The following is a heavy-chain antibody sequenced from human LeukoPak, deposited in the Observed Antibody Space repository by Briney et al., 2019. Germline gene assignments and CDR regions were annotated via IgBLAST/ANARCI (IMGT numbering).Heavy chain of an antibody. CDR2: ISSSSSYI. V-gene: IGHV3-21*01. D-gene: IGHD3-3*01. J-gene: IGHJ4*02. CDR3: ARDNVLEWLSHFDY. Sequence: PGGSLRLSCAASGFTFSSYSMNWVRQAPGKGLEWVSSISSSSSYIYYADSVKGRFTISRDNAKNSLYLQMNSLRAEDTAVHYCARDNVLEWLSHFDYWGQGTLVTVSS. CDR1: GFTFSSYS.